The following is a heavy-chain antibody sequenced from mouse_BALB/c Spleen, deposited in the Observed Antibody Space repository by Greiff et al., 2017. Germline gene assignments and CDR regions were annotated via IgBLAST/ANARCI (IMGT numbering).Heavy chain of an antibody. CDR2: ISSGGSYT. CDR1: GFTFSSYG. V-gene: IGHV5-6*01. J-gene: IGHJ4*01. CDR3: ARHDRGTTSSAMDY. Sequence: DVQLVESGGDLVKPGGSLKLSCAASGFTFSSYGMSWVRQTPDKRLEWVATISSGGSYTYYPDSVKGRFTISRDNAKNTLYLQMSSLKSEDTAMYYCARHDRGTTSSAMDYWGQGTSVTVSS. D-gene: IGHD1-1*01.